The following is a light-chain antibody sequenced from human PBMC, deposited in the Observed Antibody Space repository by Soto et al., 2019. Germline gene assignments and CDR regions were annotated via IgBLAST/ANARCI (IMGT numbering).Light chain of an antibody. J-gene: IGKJ4*01. CDR2: TAS. CDR3: QQLYTYPLT. V-gene: IGKV1-9*01. Sequence: DIQLTQSPSFLSASVGDRVTVTCRASQGINSYLAWYQQKPGKAPNLLIYTASTSQSGVPSRFSGSGSGTEFTLTITSLQPEDFASYYCQQLYTYPLTFGGGTKVEIK. CDR1: QGINSY.